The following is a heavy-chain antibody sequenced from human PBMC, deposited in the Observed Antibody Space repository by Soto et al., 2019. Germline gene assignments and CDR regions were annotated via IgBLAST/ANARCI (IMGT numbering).Heavy chain of an antibody. V-gene: IGHV1-18*01. CDR2: ISAYNGNT. J-gene: IGHJ3*02. Sequence: QVQLVQSGAEVKKPGASVKVSCKASGYTFTSYGISWVRQAPGQGLEWMGWISAYNGNTNYAQKLQGRVTMTTDTATSTAYMELRSLRSDDTAVYYCARDLVYYDILTGSYDAFDIWGQGTMVTVSS. D-gene: IGHD3-9*01. CDR1: GYTFTSYG. CDR3: ARDLVYYDILTGSYDAFDI.